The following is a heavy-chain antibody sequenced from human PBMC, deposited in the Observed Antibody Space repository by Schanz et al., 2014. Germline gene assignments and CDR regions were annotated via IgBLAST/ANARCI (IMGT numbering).Heavy chain of an antibody. CDR3: AKVAPAATYLDS. CDR1: GFTFSDYY. Sequence: PGGSLRLSCAASGFTFSDYYMTWIRQAPGKGLEWVSDISDSGDSTHYADSVKGRFTISRDNDKNSLFLQMNSLSAEDTAVYYCAKVAPAATYLDSWGLGTLVTVSS. D-gene: IGHD2-2*01. J-gene: IGHJ4*02. CDR2: ISDSGDST. V-gene: IGHV3-11*01.